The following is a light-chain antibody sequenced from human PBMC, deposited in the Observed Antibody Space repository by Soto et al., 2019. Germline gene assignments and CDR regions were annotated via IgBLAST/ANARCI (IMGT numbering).Light chain of an antibody. CDR2: GAS. CDR1: QTLRRTY. Sequence: EIVLMQSPGTLSLSPGERATLSCRASQTLRRTYIAWYQQKPGQAPRVLIYGASKRATGIPDRFSGSGSETDFSLNISRLEPEDFEVYYCHQYDNAPQAYGQGTKVDIK. V-gene: IGKV3-20*01. J-gene: IGKJ2*01. CDR3: HQYDNAPQA.